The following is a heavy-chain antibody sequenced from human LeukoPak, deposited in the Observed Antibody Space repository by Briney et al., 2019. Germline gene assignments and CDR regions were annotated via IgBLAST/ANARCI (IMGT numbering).Heavy chain of an antibody. CDR3: ARHWSHSVAQFGRSYWFDP. CDR1: GGSISSSSYY. V-gene: IGHV4-61*05. J-gene: IGHJ5*02. D-gene: IGHD2-15*01. Sequence: SETLSLTCTVSGGSISSSSYYWGWIRQPPGKGLEWIGHMDTSGHTNYNSSLMSRVTMSVDTSKNQFSLRLTSVTAADTAVYYCARHWSHSVAQFGRSYWFDPWGQGTLVTVSS. CDR2: MDTSGHT.